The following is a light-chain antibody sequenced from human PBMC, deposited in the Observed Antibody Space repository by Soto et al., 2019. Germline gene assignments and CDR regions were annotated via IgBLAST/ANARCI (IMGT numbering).Light chain of an antibody. CDR2: DVI. CDR3: SSYTSSSTLI. V-gene: IGLV2-14*03. J-gene: IGLJ1*01. CDR1: SSDVGAYDY. Sequence: QSALTQPASVSGSPGQSITIFCTGTSSDVGAYDYVSWYQQHPGKAPKLMIYDVINRPSGASNRFSGSKSGNTASLTISGLQAEDEADYYCSSYTSSSTLIFGTGTKLTVL.